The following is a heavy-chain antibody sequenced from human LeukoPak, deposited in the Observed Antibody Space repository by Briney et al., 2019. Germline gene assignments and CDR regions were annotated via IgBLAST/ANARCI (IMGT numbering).Heavy chain of an antibody. J-gene: IGHJ4*02. CDR2: INPNSGGT. D-gene: IGHD6-19*01. CDR1: GYTFTGYY. CDR3: ARIAYSSGWYGYCFDY. V-gene: IGHV1-2*02. Sequence: GASVKVSCKASGYTFTGYYMHWVRQAPGQGLEWMGWINPNSGGTNYAQKFQGRVTMTRDTSISTAYMELSRLRSDDTAVYYCARIAYSSGWYGYCFDYWGQGTLVTVSS.